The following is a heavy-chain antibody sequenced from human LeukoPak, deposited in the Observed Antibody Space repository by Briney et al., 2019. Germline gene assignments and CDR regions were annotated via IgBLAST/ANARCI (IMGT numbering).Heavy chain of an antibody. J-gene: IGHJ6*02. CDR2: ISYDGSNK. CDR1: GFTFSSYA. Sequence: GGSLRLSCAASGFTFSSYAMHWVRQAPGKGLEWVAVISYDGSNKYYADSVKGRFTISRDNSKNTLYLQMNSLRAEDTAVYYCARDRAYYDFWSGPKYYYYGMDVWGQGTTVTVSS. V-gene: IGHV3-30-3*01. D-gene: IGHD3-3*01. CDR3: ARDRAYYDFWSGPKYYYYGMDV.